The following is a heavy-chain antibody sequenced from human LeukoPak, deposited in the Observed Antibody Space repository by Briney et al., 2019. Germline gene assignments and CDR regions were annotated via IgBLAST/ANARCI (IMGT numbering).Heavy chain of an antibody. V-gene: IGHV4-59*11. CDR2: ISYSGST. D-gene: IGHD4-17*01. J-gene: IGHJ3*02. Sequence: ASETLSLTCTVSGCSFSSHYLAWIRQSPGKGLEWISYISYSGSTNYNPSLKSRVTLPVDTTKNQLSLKLSSVTAADTTVYYCARDPTTVNKGFDIWGQGTMVTVSS. CDR3: ARDPTTVNKGFDI. CDR1: GCSFSSHY.